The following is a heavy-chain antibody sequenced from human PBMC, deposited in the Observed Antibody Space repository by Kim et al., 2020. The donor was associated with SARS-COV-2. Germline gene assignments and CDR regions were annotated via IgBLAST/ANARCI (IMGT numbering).Heavy chain of an antibody. D-gene: IGHD4-17*01. Sequence: YAESVEGRFTISRDNYKTTLYLQVDSLRAEDTAVYYCAKDEATVTTSGFDYWGQGTLVAASS. J-gene: IGHJ4*02. V-gene: IGHV3-23*01. CDR3: AKDEATVTTSGFDY.